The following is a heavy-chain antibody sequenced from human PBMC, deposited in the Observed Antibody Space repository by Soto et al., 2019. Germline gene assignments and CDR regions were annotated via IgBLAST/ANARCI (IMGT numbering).Heavy chain of an antibody. CDR2: IIPILGTA. J-gene: IGHJ4*02. CDR3: ALALNYDYVWGSYRF. V-gene: IGHV1-69*01. D-gene: IGHD3-16*02. CDR1: GGTFSSYA. Sequence: QVQLVQSGAEVKKPGSSVKFSCKASGGTFSSYAISWVRQAPGQGLEWMGGIIPILGTANYAQKFQGRVTITADESTSTAYMELSSLRSEDTAVYYCALALNYDYVWGSYRFWGQGTLVTVSS.